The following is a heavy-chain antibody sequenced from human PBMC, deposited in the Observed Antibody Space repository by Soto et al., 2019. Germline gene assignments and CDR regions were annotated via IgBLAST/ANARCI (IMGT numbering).Heavy chain of an antibody. J-gene: IGHJ6*02. CDR2: INPNSGGT. Sequence: ASVQVSCKASGYTFTGYYMHWVRQAPGQGLEWMGWINPNSGGTNYARKFQGRVTMTRDTSISTAYMELSRLRSDDTAVYYCARGRLAAVADNYYYGMDVWGQGTTVTVSS. CDR1: GYTFTGYY. D-gene: IGHD6-19*01. V-gene: IGHV1-2*02. CDR3: ARGRLAAVADNYYYGMDV.